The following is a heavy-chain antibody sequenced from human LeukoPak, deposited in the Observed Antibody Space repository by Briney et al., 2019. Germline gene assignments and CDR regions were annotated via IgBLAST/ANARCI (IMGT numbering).Heavy chain of an antibody. J-gene: IGHJ3*02. D-gene: IGHD3-9*01. CDR3: TLRYFDWLSDDAFDI. Sequence: ASVKVSCKASGYTFTAYYMHWVRQAPGQGLEWMGWINPNSGGTNYAQKFQGRVTMTTDTSTSTAYMELRSLRSDDTAVYYCTLRYFDWLSDDAFDIWGQGTMVTVSS. V-gene: IGHV1-2*02. CDR2: INPNSGGT. CDR1: GYTFTAYY.